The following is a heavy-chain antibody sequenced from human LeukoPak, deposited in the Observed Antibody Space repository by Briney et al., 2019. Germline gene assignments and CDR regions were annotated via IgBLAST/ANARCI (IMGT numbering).Heavy chain of an antibody. CDR2: ISDTGGST. Sequence: PGGSLRLSCAASGFTFSNYAMNWVRQAPGKGLEWVSAISDTGGSTYYADSVKGRFTISRDNSKNTLYLQTNSLRAEDTAVYYCAKTTQGKSNSATYYFDYWGQGTLVTVSS. CDR3: AKTTQGKSNSATYYFDY. V-gene: IGHV3-23*01. D-gene: IGHD4-11*01. CDR1: GFTFSNYA. J-gene: IGHJ4*02.